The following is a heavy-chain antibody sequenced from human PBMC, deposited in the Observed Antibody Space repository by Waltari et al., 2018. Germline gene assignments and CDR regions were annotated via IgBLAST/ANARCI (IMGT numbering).Heavy chain of an antibody. CDR2: IIPILTIA. CDR3: AGGEGEEPAKYYYYNYMDV. CDR1: GGTFSSYA. J-gene: IGHJ6*03. D-gene: IGHD3-16*01. Sequence: QVQLVQSGAEVKKPGSSVKVSCKASGGTFSSYAISWVRQAPGQGLEWMGGIIPILTIASYGQNYQSRHSITADESTSAAYVEPSSVGAEDTAVYYCAGGEGEEPAKYYYYNYMDVWGKGTTVTVSS. V-gene: IGHV1-69*04.